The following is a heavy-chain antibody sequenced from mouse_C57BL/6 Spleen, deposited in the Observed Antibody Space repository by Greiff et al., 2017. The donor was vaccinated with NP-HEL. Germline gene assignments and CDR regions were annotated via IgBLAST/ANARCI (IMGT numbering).Heavy chain of an antibody. CDR2: IWTGGGT. J-gene: IGHJ2*01. D-gene: IGHD6-1*01. CDR3: ARNERATSRGRTEYYFDY. CDR1: GFSFTSYA. Sequence: QVQLKQSGPGLVAPSQSLSITCTVSGFSFTSYAISWVRQPPGKGLEWLGVIWTGGGTNYNSALKSRLSISKDNSKSQVFLKMNSLQTDDTARYYCARNERATSRGRTEYYFDYWGQGTTLTVSS. V-gene: IGHV2-9-1*01.